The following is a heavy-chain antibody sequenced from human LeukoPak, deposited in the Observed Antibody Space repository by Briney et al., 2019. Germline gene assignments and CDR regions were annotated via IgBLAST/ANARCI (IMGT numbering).Heavy chain of an antibody. V-gene: IGHV3-23*01. CDR2: ISGSGGST. CDR3: PKARGRITMVRGEYYFDY. J-gene: IGHJ4*02. D-gene: IGHD3-10*01. CDR1: GFTVSSNY. Sequence: SGGSLRLSCAASGFTVSSNYMSWVRQAPGKGLEWVSVISGSGGSTYYADSVKGRFTISRDNSKNTLYLQMNTLRAEDTAVYDCPKARGRITMVRGEYYFDYWGQGTLVTVSS.